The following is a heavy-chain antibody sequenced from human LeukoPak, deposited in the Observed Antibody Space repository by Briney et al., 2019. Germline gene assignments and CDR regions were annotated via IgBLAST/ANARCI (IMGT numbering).Heavy chain of an antibody. CDR2: IKQDGSDK. CDR3: ARAGGGYTSSWFDY. J-gene: IGHJ4*02. V-gene: IGHV3-7*01. D-gene: IGHD6-13*01. Sequence: GGSLRLSCAASGFTFSDYWMSWVRQAPGKGLEWVANIKQDGSDKRYVDSVKGRFTISRDNAQSSMYVQMNSLRPEDTAVYYCARAGGGYTSSWFDYWGQGALVTVSS. CDR1: GFTFSDYW.